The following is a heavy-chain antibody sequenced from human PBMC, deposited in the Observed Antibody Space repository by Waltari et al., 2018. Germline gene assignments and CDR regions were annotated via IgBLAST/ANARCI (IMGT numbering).Heavy chain of an antibody. V-gene: IGHV4-34*01. CDR3: ARATSLQLWFQNYYYYMDV. CDR2: INHIGST. D-gene: IGHD5-18*01. CDR1: GGSFSGYY. Sequence: QVQLQQWGAGLLKPSETLSLTCAVYGGSFSGYYWSCIRQPPGKGLEWIGEINHIGSTNYNPALKSRVTISVDTSKNQFSLKLSSVTAADTAVYYCARATSLQLWFQNYYYYMDVWGKGTTVTVSS. J-gene: IGHJ6*03.